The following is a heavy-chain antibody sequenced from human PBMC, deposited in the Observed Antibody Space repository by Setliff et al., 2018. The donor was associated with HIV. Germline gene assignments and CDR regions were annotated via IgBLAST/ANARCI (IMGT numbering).Heavy chain of an antibody. CDR2: ITGGDGNT. Sequence: ASVKVSCKASGYSFINHAIHWVRQAPGHRLEWMGRITGGDGNTKYSQEFHGRVTITRDTSASTAYMELRSLRSEDTAVYYCATALTANWKFEPHFDYWGQGTLVTVSS. CDR3: ATALTANWKFEPHFDY. J-gene: IGHJ4*02. V-gene: IGHV1-3*01. CDR1: GYSFINHA. D-gene: IGHD1-1*01.